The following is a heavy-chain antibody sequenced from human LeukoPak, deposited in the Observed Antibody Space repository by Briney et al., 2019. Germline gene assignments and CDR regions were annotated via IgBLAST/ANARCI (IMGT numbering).Heavy chain of an antibody. CDR3: ARVSNMITFGGVILIGNAFDI. CDR1: GFTFSSYE. J-gene: IGHJ3*02. D-gene: IGHD3-16*01. V-gene: IGHV3-48*03. Sequence: GGSLRLSCAASGFTFSSYEMNWVRQAPGKGLEWVSYISSSGSTIYYADSVKGRFTISRDNAKNSLYLQMNSLRAEDTAVYYCARVSNMITFGGVILIGNAFDIWGQGTMVTVSS. CDR2: ISSSGSTI.